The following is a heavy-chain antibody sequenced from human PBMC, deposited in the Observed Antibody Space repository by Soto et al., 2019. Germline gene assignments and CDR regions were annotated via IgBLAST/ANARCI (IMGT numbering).Heavy chain of an antibody. V-gene: IGHV4-34*01. D-gene: IGHD3-22*01. J-gene: IGHJ4*02. CDR2: INHSGST. CDR3: ARDLGGYSPFDY. CDR1: GGSFSGYY. Sequence: SETLSLTCAVYGGSFSGYYWTWIRQPPGTGLEWIGEINHSGSTNYNPSLKSRVTISVDTSKNQFSLKLSSVTAADTAVYDCARDLGGYSPFDYWGQGTLVTVSS.